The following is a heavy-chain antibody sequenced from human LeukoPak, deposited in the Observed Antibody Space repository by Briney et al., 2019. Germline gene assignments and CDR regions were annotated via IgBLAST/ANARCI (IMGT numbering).Heavy chain of an antibody. CDR2: IKSKNDGGAT. J-gene: IGHJ4*02. Sequence: KSGGSLRLSCAASGLTFTNAWLNWVRLAPGKGLEWVAHIKSKNDGGATDYAAPVKGRFTVSRDDSKNTLYLQMNSLQIEDTAIYYCTTDLPYRSSTTCYADWGQGTLVTVSS. CDR1: GLTFTNAW. D-gene: IGHD2-2*01. V-gene: IGHV3-15*01. CDR3: TTDLPYRSSTTCYAD.